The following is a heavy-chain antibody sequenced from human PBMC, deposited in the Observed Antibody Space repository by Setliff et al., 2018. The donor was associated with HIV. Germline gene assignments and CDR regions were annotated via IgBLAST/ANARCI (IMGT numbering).Heavy chain of an antibody. CDR2: INHSGST. CDR3: ARGRSGWYSGYYYYYMDV. D-gene: IGHD6-19*01. J-gene: IGHJ6*03. V-gene: IGHV4-34*01. Sequence: PSETLSLTCAVYGGSFSGYYWSWIRQPPGKGLEWIGEINHSGSTNYNPSLQSRVTISVDTSKNQFSLKLSSVTAEDTDVYYCARGRSGWYSGYYYYYMDVWGKGKTV. CDR1: GGSFSGYY.